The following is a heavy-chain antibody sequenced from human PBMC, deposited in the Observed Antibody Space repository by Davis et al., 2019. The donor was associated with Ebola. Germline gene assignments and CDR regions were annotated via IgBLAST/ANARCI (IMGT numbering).Heavy chain of an antibody. J-gene: IGHJ4*02. CDR2: ITGSGDNT. D-gene: IGHD2-2*01. Sequence: GESLKISCAASGFTFSNYAMSWVRQAPGKGLAWVSAITGSGDNTNYAVSVKGRFTISRDNSKNTSYLQMNSLRAEDTAIYYCAKDRSPDDCSTTSCPIYYFDYWGQGTQVTVSS. CDR1: GFTFSNYA. V-gene: IGHV3-23*01. CDR3: AKDRSPDDCSTTSCPIYYFDY.